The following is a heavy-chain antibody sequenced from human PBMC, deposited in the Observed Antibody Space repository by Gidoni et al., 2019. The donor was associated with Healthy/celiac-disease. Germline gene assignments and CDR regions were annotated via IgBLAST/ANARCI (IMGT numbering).Heavy chain of an antibody. Sequence: QVQLQESGPGLVKPSETLSLTCTVSGGSISSYYWSWIRQPPGKGLEWIGYIYYSGSTNYNPSLKSRVTISVDTSKNQFSLKLSSVTAADTAVYYCARAGGGYCSSTSCAGGFDPWGQGTLVTVSS. D-gene: IGHD2-2*03. CDR3: ARAGGGYCSSTSCAGGFDP. CDR1: GGSISSYY. J-gene: IGHJ5*02. V-gene: IGHV4-59*01. CDR2: IYYSGST.